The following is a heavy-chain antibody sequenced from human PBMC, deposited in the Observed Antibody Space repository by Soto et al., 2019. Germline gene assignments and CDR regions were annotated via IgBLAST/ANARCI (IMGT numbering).Heavy chain of an antibody. J-gene: IGHJ3*01. CDR3: ARDRLTVDAREAFDV. V-gene: IGHV3-48*02. D-gene: IGHD7-27*01. Sequence: EAQLVESGGGLVPPGGSLRLSCVASGFSFSSYSVSWVRQAPGKGLEWISYIDPTSSRIYYADSVKGRFAISRDNAENSLYLQVNSLRDEDTALYYCARDRLTVDAREAFDVWGQGTMVTVSS. CDR2: IDPTSSRI. CDR1: GFSFSSYS.